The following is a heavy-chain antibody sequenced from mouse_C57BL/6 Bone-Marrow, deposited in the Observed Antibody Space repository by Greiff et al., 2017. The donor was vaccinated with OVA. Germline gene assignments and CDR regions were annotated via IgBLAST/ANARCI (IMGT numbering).Heavy chain of an antibody. CDR1: GYTFTDYN. J-gene: IGHJ3*01. V-gene: IGHV1-22*01. Sequence: VQLQQSGPELVKPGASVKMSCKASGYTFTDYNMHWVKQSHGKSLEWIGYINPNNGGTSYNQKFKGKATLTVNKSSSTAYMELRSLTSEDSAVYYCARRGGEDSPFAYWGQGTLGTVSA. CDR3: ARRGGEDSPFAY. CDR2: INPNNGGT. D-gene: IGHD3-2*01.